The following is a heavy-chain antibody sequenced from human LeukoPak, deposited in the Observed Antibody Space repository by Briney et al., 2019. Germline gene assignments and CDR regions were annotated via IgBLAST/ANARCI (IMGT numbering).Heavy chain of an antibody. V-gene: IGHV3-30*02. J-gene: IGHJ4*02. CDR2: IRYDGSNK. CDR1: GFTFGSYG. D-gene: IGHD2-2*01. CDR3: AKGAKISAAPYYFDY. Sequence: GGSLRLSCAASGFTFGSYGMHWVRQAPGKGLEWVAFIRYDGSNKYYADSVKGRFTISRDNSKNTLYLQMNSLRAEDTAVYYCAKGAKISAAPYYFDYWGQGTLVTVSS.